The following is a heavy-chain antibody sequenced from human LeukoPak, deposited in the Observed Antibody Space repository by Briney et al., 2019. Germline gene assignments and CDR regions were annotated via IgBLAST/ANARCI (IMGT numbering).Heavy chain of an antibody. CDR1: GGSISSYY. J-gene: IGHJ4*02. D-gene: IGHD6-19*01. CDR3: ARRNLASGWSSYYFDY. CDR2: IYYSGST. V-gene: IGHV4-59*01. Sequence: SETLSLTRTVSGGSISSYYWSSIRQPPGKGLEWIGYIYYSGSTNYNPSLKSRVTISVDTSKNQFSLKLSSVTAADTAVYYCARRNLASGWSSYYFDYWGQGTLVTVSS.